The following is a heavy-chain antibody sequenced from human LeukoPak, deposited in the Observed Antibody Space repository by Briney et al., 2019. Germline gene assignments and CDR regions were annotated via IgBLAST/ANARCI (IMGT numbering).Heavy chain of an antibody. CDR2: INPNSGGT. J-gene: IGHJ4*02. V-gene: IGHV1-2*02. CDR3: ARDARDGYNEFDY. CDR1: GYTFTGYY. Sequence: ASVKVSCKASGYTFTGYYMHWVRQAPGQGLEWMGWINPNSGGTNYAQKSQGRVTMTRDTSISTAYMELSRLRSDDTAVYYCARDARDGYNEFDYWGQGTLVTVSS. D-gene: IGHD5-24*01.